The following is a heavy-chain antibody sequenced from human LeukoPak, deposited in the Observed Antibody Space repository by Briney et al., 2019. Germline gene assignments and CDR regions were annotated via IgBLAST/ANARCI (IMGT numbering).Heavy chain of an antibody. CDR1: GFTFSSYS. CDR3: ARVWVVPAAVDY. CDR2: ISSSSSYI. Sequence: GGSLRLSCAASGFTFSSYSMNWVRQAPGKGLEWVSSISSSSSYIYYADSVKGRFTISRDNAKNTLYLQMNSLRAEDTAVYYCARVWVVPAAVDYWGQGTLVTVSS. V-gene: IGHV3-21*01. D-gene: IGHD2-2*01. J-gene: IGHJ4*02.